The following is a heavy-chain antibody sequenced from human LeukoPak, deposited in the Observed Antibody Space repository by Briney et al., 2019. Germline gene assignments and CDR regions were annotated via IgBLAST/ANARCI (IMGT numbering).Heavy chain of an antibody. CDR2: IHYSGST. CDR1: GGSISTYY. D-gene: IGHD3-16*02. V-gene: IGHV4-59*12. J-gene: IGHJ4*02. Sequence: SETLSLTCTVSGGSISTYYWSWIRQPPGKGLEWIGYIHYSGSTNYNPSPKSRVSISVDTSKNQFSLKMSSVTAADTAVYYCARDWAGYYDYVWGSYRPTIDYWGQGTLVTVSS. CDR3: ARDWAGYYDYVWGSYRPTIDY.